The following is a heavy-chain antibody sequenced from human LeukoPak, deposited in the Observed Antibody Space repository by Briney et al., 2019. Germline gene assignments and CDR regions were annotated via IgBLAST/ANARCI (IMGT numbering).Heavy chain of an antibody. CDR1: GFTFSSYW. D-gene: IGHD6-19*01. V-gene: IGHV3-74*01. CDR2: INSDGSST. J-gene: IGHJ4*02. Sequence: PGGSLRLSCAASGFTFSSYWMHWVRQAPGKGLVWVSRINSDGSSTSYADSVKGRFTVSRDNAKNTLYLQMNSLRAEDTAVYYCASGYSRGWYGGGTDYWGQGTLVTVSS. CDR3: ASGYSRGWYGGGTDY.